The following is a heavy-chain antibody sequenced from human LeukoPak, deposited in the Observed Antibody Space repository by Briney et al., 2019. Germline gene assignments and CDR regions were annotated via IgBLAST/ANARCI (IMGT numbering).Heavy chain of an antibody. CDR2: INPSGGST. J-gene: IGHJ6*03. D-gene: IGHD3-16*01. Sequence: ASVKVSCKASGYTFTSYYLHWVRQAPGQGLEWMGIINPSGGSTSYAQKFQGRVTMTRDTSTSTVYMELSSLRSEDTAVYYCARGPGGGAHTNYYYYYMDVWGKGTTVTVSS. V-gene: IGHV1-46*01. CDR1: GYTFTSYY. CDR3: ARGPGGGAHTNYYYYYMDV.